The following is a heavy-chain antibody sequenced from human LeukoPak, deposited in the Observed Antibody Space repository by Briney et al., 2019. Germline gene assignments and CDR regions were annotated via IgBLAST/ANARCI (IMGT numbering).Heavy chain of an antibody. CDR3: ARDLGGAAADY. D-gene: IGHD6-13*01. J-gene: IGHJ4*02. V-gene: IGHV3-48*04. CDR2: ISSSGSTI. Sequence: PGGSLRLSCAASGFTFSSYTMNWVRQPPGKGLEWVSYISSSGSTIYYADSVQGRFTISRDNAKNSLYLQMNSLRAEDTAVYYCARDLGGAAADYWGQGTLVTVFS. CDR1: GFTFSSYT.